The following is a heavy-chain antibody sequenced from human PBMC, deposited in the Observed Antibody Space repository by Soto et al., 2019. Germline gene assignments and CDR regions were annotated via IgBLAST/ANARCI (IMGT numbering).Heavy chain of an antibody. Sequence: PGGSLRLSCAASGFTFNSYAMNWVRQAPGKGLAWVSAIGTDGNTYYANSVKGRFTISRDNSRTTLYLQMNSLRVEDTALYYCVRKYPGTRPFDYWGHGTLVTV. J-gene: IGHJ4*01. CDR1: GFTFNSYA. CDR2: IGTDGNT. V-gene: IGHV3-23*01. CDR3: VRKYPGTRPFDY. D-gene: IGHD2-2*01.